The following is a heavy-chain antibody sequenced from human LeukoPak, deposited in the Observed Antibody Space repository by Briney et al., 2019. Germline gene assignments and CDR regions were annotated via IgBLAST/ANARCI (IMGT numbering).Heavy chain of an antibody. CDR1: GFAFSSYW. D-gene: IGHD3-22*01. V-gene: IGHV3-74*03. J-gene: IGHJ4*02. CDR2: INGDGSYT. Sequence: GGSLRLSCAASGFAFSSYWMHWVRQVPGKGLVWLSRINGDGSYTKYADSVKGRFTISRDNAQNTLFLQMNSLSAEDTAVYFCARDKSEYDSSGSGDYWGQGTLVTVSS. CDR3: ARDKSEYDSSGSGDY.